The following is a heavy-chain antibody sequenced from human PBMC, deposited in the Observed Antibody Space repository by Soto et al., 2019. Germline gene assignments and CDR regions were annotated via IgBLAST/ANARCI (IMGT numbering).Heavy chain of an antibody. Sequence: GGSLRLSCAASGFTFSGYWMHWVRQAPGKGLVWVSRIDGDGSRTNYADTVKGQFTISRDNAKNTLYLQMNSLRAEDTAVYYCARELASYNDYWGQGTLVTVSS. CDR3: ARELASYNDY. CDR1: GFTFSGYW. V-gene: IGHV3-74*01. CDR2: IDGDGSRT. D-gene: IGHD1-1*01. J-gene: IGHJ4*02.